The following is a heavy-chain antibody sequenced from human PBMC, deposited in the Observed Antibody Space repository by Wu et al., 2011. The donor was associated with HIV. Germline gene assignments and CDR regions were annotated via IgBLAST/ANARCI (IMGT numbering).Heavy chain of an antibody. CDR1: GYTFAAYY. V-gene: IGHV1-2*02. CDR3: ARAALMGSGGYGSGSYYNSLLYYYYGMDV. J-gene: IGHJ6*02. D-gene: IGHD3-10*01. Sequence: QVQLVQSGADVRKPGASVKVSCKASGYTFAAYYIHWVRQAPGQGLEWMGWINPNTAGTNSAQNFQGRVTMTRDTSISTAYLELSKLRSDDTAVYYCARAALMGSGGYGSGSYYNSLLYYYYGMDVWGQGTTVTVSS. CDR2: INPNTAGT.